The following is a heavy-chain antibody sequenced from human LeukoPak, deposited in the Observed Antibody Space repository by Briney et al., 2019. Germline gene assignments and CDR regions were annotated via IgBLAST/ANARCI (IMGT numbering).Heavy chain of an antibody. Sequence: GASVTVSCKASGGTFSSYAISWVRQAPGQGVEWMGRIIPILGIANYAQKFQGRGTITAEKSTSKAYMERDSLRYEDQAGYYCARXXXWGQXXXXTVX. CDR1: GGTFSSYA. CDR3: ARXXX. CDR2: IIPILGIA. J-gene: IGHJ4*02. V-gene: IGHV1-69*04.